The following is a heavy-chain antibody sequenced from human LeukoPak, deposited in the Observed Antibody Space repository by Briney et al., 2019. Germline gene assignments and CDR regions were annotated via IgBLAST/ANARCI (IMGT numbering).Heavy chain of an antibody. Sequence: PSPTLSLTCAISGDSVSSNSVTWNWIRQSPSRGLEWLGRTYYRSKWYNDYAVSVKSRITINPDTSKNQFSLQLNSVTPEDTAVYYCAREGYSSSWYPNWFDPWGQGTLVTVSS. CDR1: GDSVSSNSVT. D-gene: IGHD6-13*01. CDR2: TYYRSKWYN. CDR3: AREGYSSSWYPNWFDP. J-gene: IGHJ5*02. V-gene: IGHV6-1*01.